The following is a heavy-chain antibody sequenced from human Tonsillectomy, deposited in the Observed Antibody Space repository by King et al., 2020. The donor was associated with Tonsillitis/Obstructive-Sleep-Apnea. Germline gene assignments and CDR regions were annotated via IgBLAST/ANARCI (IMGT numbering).Heavy chain of an antibody. Sequence: VQLQQWGAGLLKPSETLSLTCAVYGGSFSGYFWSWIRQPPGKGLEWIGEINYSGSTNYNPSLKSRVTISLDTSKNQFSLKLSSVTAAETAVYYCARDYFYHSSGYYDYWGQGTLVTVSS. CDR1: GGSFSGYF. CDR3: ARDYFYHSSGYYDY. D-gene: IGHD3-22*01. J-gene: IGHJ4*02. V-gene: IGHV4-34*01. CDR2: INYSGST.